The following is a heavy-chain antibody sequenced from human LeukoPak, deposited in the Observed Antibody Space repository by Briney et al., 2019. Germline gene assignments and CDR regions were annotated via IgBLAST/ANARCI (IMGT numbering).Heavy chain of an antibody. V-gene: IGHV4-34*01. Sequence: PSETLSLTCAVYGGSFSGYYWSWIRHPPGKGLEWIGEINHSGSTNYNPSLKSRVTISVDTSKNQFSLKLSSVTAADTAVYYCARVRVDAWFLFCRQAAPAYLDYWGQGTLVTVSS. CDR3: ARVRVDAWFLFCRQAAPAYLDY. CDR2: INHSGST. D-gene: IGHD2-8*01. CDR1: GGSFSGYY. J-gene: IGHJ4*02.